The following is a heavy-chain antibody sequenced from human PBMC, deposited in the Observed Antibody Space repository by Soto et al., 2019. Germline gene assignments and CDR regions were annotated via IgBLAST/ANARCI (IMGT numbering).Heavy chain of an antibody. CDR3: ASPRYSSSSGDY. CDR2: ISGSGGST. CDR1: GFTFSSYA. D-gene: IGHD6-6*01. J-gene: IGHJ4*02. V-gene: IGHV3-23*01. Sequence: PGGSLRLSCAASGFTFSSYAMSWVRQAPGKGLEWVSAISGSGGSTYYADSVKGRFTISRDNAKNTLYLQMNSLRAEDMAVYYCASPRYSSSSGDYWGQGTLVTVSS.